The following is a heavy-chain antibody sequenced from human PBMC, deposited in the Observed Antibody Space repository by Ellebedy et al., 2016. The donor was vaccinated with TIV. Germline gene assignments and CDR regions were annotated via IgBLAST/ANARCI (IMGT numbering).Heavy chain of an antibody. D-gene: IGHD2-8*02. J-gene: IGHJ4*02. Sequence: SETLSLTXTVSGDSISSYYWSWIRQPAGKGLEWIGRIYSGDTKYNPSLESRVTISVDTSKNQFSLKLSSVTAADTAVYYCARGRGLVGGPSDYWGQGTLVSVSS. V-gene: IGHV4-4*07. CDR2: IYSGDT. CDR1: GDSISSYY. CDR3: ARGRGLVGGPSDY.